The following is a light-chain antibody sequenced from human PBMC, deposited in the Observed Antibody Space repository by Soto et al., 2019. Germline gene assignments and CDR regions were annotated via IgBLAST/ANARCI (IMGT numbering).Light chain of an antibody. CDR3: SSYTTSNTRQIV. V-gene: IGLV2-14*03. Sequence: QSALTQPASVSGPPGQSTTISCTGTSSDVGGYNYVSWYQHHPGKAPKLMIYDVSNRPSGVSNRFSGSKSGNTASLTISGLQPEDEADYYCSSYTTSNTRQIVFGTGTKVTVL. CDR1: SSDVGGYNY. CDR2: DVS. J-gene: IGLJ1*01.